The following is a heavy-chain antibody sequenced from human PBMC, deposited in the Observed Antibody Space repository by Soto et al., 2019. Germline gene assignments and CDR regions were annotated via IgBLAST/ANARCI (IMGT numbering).Heavy chain of an antibody. D-gene: IGHD2-15*01. Sequence: EVQLVESGGGWVQPGRSLRLSCAASGFTFDDYAMHWVRQAPGKGLEWVSGISWNSGTKGYADSVKGRFTICRDNAKNALYLQMSGLRAEDTAFYYCVKDVIGYCSAGNCFPDSYFDYWGQGALVTVSS. V-gene: IGHV3-9*01. CDR2: ISWNSGTK. J-gene: IGHJ4*02. CDR3: VKDVIGYCSAGNCFPDSYFDY. CDR1: GFTFDDYA.